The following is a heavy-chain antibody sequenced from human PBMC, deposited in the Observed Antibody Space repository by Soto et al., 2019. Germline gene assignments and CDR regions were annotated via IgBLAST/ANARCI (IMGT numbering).Heavy chain of an antibody. J-gene: IGHJ6*03. Sequence: QAQLVQSGAEVRKPGSSVRVSCKSSVGRFNTYVITWVRQAPGQGLEWMGGIIPVYRTTMYAQHFEDRVTITADESTSTAYMEVSSLRSEDTAVYYCARGDSRGYYMDVWGQGTTVTVSS. CDR3: ARGDSRGYYMDV. CDR2: IIPVYRTT. CDR1: VGRFNTYV. D-gene: IGHD3-10*01. V-gene: IGHV1-69*12.